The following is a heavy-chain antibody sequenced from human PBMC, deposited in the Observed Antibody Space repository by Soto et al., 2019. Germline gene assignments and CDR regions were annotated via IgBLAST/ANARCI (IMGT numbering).Heavy chain of an antibody. D-gene: IGHD2-21*01. J-gene: IGHJ4*02. CDR1: GGSFSGYY. Sequence: PSETLSLSCAVYGGSFSGYYWGWIRQPPGKGLEWIGEINHSGSTNYNPSLKSRVTISVDTSKNQFSLKLSSVTAADTAVYYCARARTRGLFSGACYFYYWGQGTLVTVSS. CDR2: INHSGST. V-gene: IGHV4-34*01. CDR3: ARARTRGLFSGACYFYY.